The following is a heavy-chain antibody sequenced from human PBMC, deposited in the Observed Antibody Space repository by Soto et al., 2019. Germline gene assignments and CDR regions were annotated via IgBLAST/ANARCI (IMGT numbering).Heavy chain of an antibody. D-gene: IGHD4-4*01. V-gene: IGHV3-23*01. CDR1: GFTFSTYP. CDR3: VKPPVITASYYYYDMDV. Sequence: PGGSLRLSCAASGFTFSTYPMSWVRQAPGKGLEWVSGISGSGISTYYTDSVKGRFTISRDNSKNTVFLQMNSLRDEDTAVYYCVKPPVITASYYYYDMDVWGQGTTGTVS. J-gene: IGHJ6*02. CDR2: ISGSGIST.